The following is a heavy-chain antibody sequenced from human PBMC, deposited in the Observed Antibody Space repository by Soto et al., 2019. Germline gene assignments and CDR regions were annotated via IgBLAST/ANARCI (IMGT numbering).Heavy chain of an antibody. Sequence: QVQLQESGPGLVKPSETLSLTCTVSGASFISSYWSWIRQPPGKGLEWIGNIYYSGSTNYNPSLKSRVTISVDTSKNQFSLKLSSVTAADTAVYYCARGLRYFDYWGQGTLVTVSS. CDR2: IYYSGST. J-gene: IGHJ4*02. D-gene: IGHD4-17*01. CDR1: GASFISSY. CDR3: ARGLRYFDY. V-gene: IGHV4-59*01.